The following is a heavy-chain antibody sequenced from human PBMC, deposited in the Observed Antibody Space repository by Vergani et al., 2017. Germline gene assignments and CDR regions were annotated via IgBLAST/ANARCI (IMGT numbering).Heavy chain of an antibody. Sequence: QVQLQESGPGLVTPPGTLSLICAVSGNPISSNNCWPWVRQPPGKGLEWIGEICHTEDTKYSPSLKSRVTVSVDESRNLFSLRLNSVTAADTAVYYCATIGYRRWGYYFGYWGQGILVTVSS. D-gene: IGHD2-2*02. CDR2: ICHTEDT. CDR1: GNPISSNNC. J-gene: IGHJ4*02. V-gene: IGHV4-4*03. CDR3: ATIGYRRWGYYFGY.